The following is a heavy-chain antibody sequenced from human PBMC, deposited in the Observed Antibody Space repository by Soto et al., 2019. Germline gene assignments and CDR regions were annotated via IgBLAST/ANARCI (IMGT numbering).Heavy chain of an antibody. CDR1: GFTFSDYF. CDR2: ISSSSSYT. D-gene: IGHD6-13*01. J-gene: IGHJ5*02. Sequence: QVQLVESGGGLVKPGGSLRLSCAASGFTFSDYFMSWIRRAPGKGLEWVSYISSSSSYTKYADSVKGRFTISRDNAKNSLYLQRNSLRAEDTAVYYCVTARYSSSYWFDPWGQGTLVTVSS. V-gene: IGHV3-11*05. CDR3: VTARYSSSYWFDP.